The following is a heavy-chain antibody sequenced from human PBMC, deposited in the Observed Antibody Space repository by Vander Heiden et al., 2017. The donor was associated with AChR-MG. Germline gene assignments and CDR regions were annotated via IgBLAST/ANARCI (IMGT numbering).Heavy chain of an antibody. CDR2: TYYRSKWYN. V-gene: IGHV6-1*01. D-gene: IGHD3-3*01. J-gene: IGHJ6*03. CDR1: GDSVSSNSAA. Sequence: QVQLQQSGPGLVKPSQTLSLTCAISGDSVSSNSAAWNWIRQSPSRGLEWLGRTYYRSKWYNDYAVSVKSRITINPDTSKNQFSLQLNSVTPEDTAVYYCARVKVIYDFWSGYRAGYYYMDVWGKGTTVTVSS. CDR3: ARVKVIYDFWSGYRAGYYYMDV.